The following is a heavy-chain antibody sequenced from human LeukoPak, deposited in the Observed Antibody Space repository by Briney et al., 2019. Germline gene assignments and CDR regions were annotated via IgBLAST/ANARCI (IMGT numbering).Heavy chain of an antibody. V-gene: IGHV3-74*01. Sequence: GGSLRLSCAASGFTFSSYWMNWVRQAPGKGLVWVSRIASDGSSTTYADSVKGRFSISRDNAKNTLYLQMNSLRAEDTAVYYCTRDLGYYRFDFGGQGTLVTVSS. CDR2: IASDGSST. J-gene: IGHJ4*02. CDR1: GFTFSSYW. CDR3: TRDLGYYRFDF. D-gene: IGHD3-22*01.